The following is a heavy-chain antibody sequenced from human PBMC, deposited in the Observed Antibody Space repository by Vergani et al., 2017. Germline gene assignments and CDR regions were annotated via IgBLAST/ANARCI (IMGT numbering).Heavy chain of an antibody. CDR2: INPSGGST. CDR1: GYTFTSYY. CDR3: ARGGRQGVAATYFDY. Sequence: QVQLVQSGAEVKKPGASVKVSCKASGYTFTSYYMHWVRQAPGQGLEWMGIINPSGGSTSYAQKFQGRVTMTRDTSTSTVYMELSSLRSANTAVYYCARGGRQGVAATYFDYWGQGTLVTVSS. J-gene: IGHJ4*02. D-gene: IGHD6-19*01. V-gene: IGHV1-46*01.